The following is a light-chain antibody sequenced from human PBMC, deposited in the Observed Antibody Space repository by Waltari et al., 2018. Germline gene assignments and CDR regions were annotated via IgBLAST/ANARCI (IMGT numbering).Light chain of an antibody. CDR1: QRISSY. CDR3: QQSYSTPLT. V-gene: IGKV1-39*01. Sequence: DIQMTQSPSSLSASVGDRVTITCRAIQRISSYLNWYQQKPGKAPKLLIYAASSLQSGVPSRFSGSGSGTDFTLTISSLPPEDFATYYCQQSYSTPLTFGGGTKVEIK. CDR2: AAS. J-gene: IGKJ4*01.